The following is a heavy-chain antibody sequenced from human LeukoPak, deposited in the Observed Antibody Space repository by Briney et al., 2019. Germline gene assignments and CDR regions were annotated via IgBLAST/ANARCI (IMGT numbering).Heavy chain of an antibody. CDR1: GFTFSSYA. D-gene: IGHD4-23*01. CDR2: ISYDGSNK. J-gene: IGHJ4*02. V-gene: IGHV3-30-3*01. Sequence: GRSLRLSCAASGFTFSSYAVHWVRQATGKGLEWVAVISYDGSNKYYADSVKGRVTISRDNSKNTLYLQMNSLRAEDTAVYYCARGGRPTVVTYFDYRGQGTLVTVSS. CDR3: ARGGRPTVVTYFDY.